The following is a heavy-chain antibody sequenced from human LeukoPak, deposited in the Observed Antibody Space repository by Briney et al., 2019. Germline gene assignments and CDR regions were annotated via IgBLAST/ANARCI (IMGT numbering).Heavy chain of an antibody. CDR2: IYFSGST. Sequence: SETLSLTCSVSGGSISNYYWSWIRQAPGKGLEWIGYIYFSGSTNYNPSLKSRVTISVDMAKNQFSLKMTSVTAADTAVYYCARHEATVTPRYYYGMDVWGQGTTVTVSS. CDR3: ARHEATVTPRYYYGMDV. J-gene: IGHJ6*02. D-gene: IGHD4-17*01. V-gene: IGHV4-59*08. CDR1: GGSISNYY.